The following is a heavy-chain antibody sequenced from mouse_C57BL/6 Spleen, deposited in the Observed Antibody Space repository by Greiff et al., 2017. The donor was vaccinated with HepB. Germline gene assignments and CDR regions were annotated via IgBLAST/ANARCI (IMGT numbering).Heavy chain of an antibody. CDR3: AKKGEVSTVVATDAMDY. CDR2: IWRGGST. D-gene: IGHD1-1*01. J-gene: IGHJ4*01. CDR1: GFSLTSYG. Sequence: QVQLQQSGPGLVQPSQSLSITCTVSGFSLTSYGVHWVRQSPGKGLEWLGVIWRGGSTDYNAAFMSRLSITKDNSKSQVFFKMNSLQADDTAIYYCAKKGEVSTVVATDAMDYWGQGTSVTVSS. V-gene: IGHV2-5*01.